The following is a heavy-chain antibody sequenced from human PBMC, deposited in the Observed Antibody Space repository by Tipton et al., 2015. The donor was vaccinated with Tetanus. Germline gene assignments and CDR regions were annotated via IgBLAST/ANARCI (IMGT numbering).Heavy chain of an antibody. CDR3: ARSYDFYDSTGYTDDGMDV. Sequence: QMQLVQSGAEVKKPGASVKVSCKASGYTFTNYYMHWVRQAPGQGLEWMGVINPSAGTTRYEQKFQGRVIMTRDTSPTTVYMELNSLRSEDTAVFYCARSYDFYDSTGYTDDGMDVWGQGTSVTVSS. J-gene: IGHJ6*02. CDR1: GYTFTNYY. V-gene: IGHV1-46*01. D-gene: IGHD3-22*01. CDR2: INPSAGTT.